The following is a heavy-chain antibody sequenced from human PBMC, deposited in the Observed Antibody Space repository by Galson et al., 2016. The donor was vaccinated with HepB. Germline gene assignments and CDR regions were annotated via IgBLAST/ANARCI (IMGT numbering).Heavy chain of an antibody. CDR1: GGSFSGYH. CDR2: IDHSGST. CDR3: ARGGLRFLRCVSDEFDS. J-gene: IGHJ4*02. Sequence: LSLTFAVYGGSFSGYHWTWIRQTPGKGLEWIGEIDHSGSTDYNPSLKSRVTISIDTSNNQFSLKLTSVTAADTGVYYCARGGLRFLRCVSDEFDSWGQGTLVTVSS. V-gene: IGHV4-34*01. D-gene: IGHD3-3*01.